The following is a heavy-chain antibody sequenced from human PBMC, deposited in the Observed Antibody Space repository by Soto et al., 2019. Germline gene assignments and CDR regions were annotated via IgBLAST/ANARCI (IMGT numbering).Heavy chain of an antibody. D-gene: IGHD1-26*01. CDR1: GFTVSSNY. CDR2: IYSGSST. Sequence: GGSLRLSCAASGFTVSSNYMSWVRQAPGKGLEWVSVIYSGSSTYYADSVKGRFTISRDNSKNTLYLQMNSLRAEDTAVYYCARSGGSYMSDYYYGMDVWGQGTTVTVSS. J-gene: IGHJ6*02. CDR3: ARSGGSYMSDYYYGMDV. V-gene: IGHV3-53*01.